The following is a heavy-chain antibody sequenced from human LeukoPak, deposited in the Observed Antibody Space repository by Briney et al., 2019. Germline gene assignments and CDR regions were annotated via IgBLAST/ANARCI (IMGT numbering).Heavy chain of an antibody. CDR1: GFTFSSYG. CDR3: AKAGGKYFDWLSHFDY. J-gene: IGHJ4*02. V-gene: IGHV3-30*18. CDR2: ISYDGSNK. Sequence: GGSLRPSCAASGFTFSSYGMHWVRQAPGKGLEWVAVISYDGSNKYYADSVKGRFTISRDNSKNTLYLQMNSLRAEDTAVYYCAKAGGKYFDWLSHFDYWGQGTLVTVSS. D-gene: IGHD3-9*01.